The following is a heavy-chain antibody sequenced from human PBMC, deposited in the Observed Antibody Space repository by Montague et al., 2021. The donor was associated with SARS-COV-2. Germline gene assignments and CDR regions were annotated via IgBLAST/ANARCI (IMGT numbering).Heavy chain of an antibody. D-gene: IGHD1-26*01. J-gene: IGHJ4*02. CDR1: GDSISSLHYY. CDR3: ARRAVVVGDTRFDY. CDR2: VFYRGST. V-gene: IGHV4-39*01. Sequence: SETLSLTCTVSGDSISSLHYYWGRIRQAPGKGLVWIGNVFYRGSTYYNPSLRSRVTIPVDTSKNQFALRLRSVTATDTAIYYCARRAVVVGDTRFDYWGQGILVPVSS.